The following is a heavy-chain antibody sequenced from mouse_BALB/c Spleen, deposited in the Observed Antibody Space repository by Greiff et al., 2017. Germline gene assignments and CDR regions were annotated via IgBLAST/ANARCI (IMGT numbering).Heavy chain of an antibody. CDR3: ARERGAGNYYAIDY. D-gene: IGHD2-1*01. CDR2: ILPGSGST. CDR1: GYTFSSYW. V-gene: IGHV1-9*01. J-gene: IGHJ4*01. Sequence: QVQLQQSGAELMKPGASVKISCKATGYTFSSYWIEWVKQRPGHGLEWIGEILPGSGSTNYNEKFKGKATFTADTSSNTSYMQLSSLTSEDSAVYYCARERGAGNYYAIDYWGQGTSVTVSS.